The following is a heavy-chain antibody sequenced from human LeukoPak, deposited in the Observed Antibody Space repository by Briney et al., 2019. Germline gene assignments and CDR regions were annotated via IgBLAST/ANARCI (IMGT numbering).Heavy chain of an antibody. CDR3: ARRMSVAPYGMDV. CDR1: GGSISSYY. CDR2: IYYSGNT. Sequence: PSETLSLTCTVSGGSISSYYWSWIRQPPGKGLEWIGYIYYSGNTNYNPSLNSRVTISVDTSKNQFSLKLSSVTAADTAVYYCARRMSVAPYGMDVWGQGTTVTVS. D-gene: IGHD4-23*01. V-gene: IGHV4-59*08. J-gene: IGHJ6*02.